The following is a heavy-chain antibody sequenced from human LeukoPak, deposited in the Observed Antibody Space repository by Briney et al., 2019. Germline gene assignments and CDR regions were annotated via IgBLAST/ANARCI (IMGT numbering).Heavy chain of an antibody. D-gene: IGHD6-19*01. J-gene: IGHJ1*01. CDR2: ISNNGRSI. CDR3: ARSTVAGTIQY. Sequence: GGSLRLSCVTSGFTFRTFSMNWVRQAPGRGLEWVSYISNNGRSIHYADSAKGRFTISRDNPRSSLFLQLNSLRADDSALYFCARSTVAGTIQYWGQGTLVVVSS. CDR1: GFTFRTFS. V-gene: IGHV3-21*01.